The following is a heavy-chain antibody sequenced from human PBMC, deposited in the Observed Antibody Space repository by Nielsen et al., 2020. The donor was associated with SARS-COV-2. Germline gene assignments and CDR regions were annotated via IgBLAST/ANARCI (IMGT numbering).Heavy chain of an antibody. V-gene: IGHV1-18*01. D-gene: IGHD6-25*01. J-gene: IGHJ3*02. CDR1: GYTYTSYG. CDR2: INPDNGDT. Sequence: ASVKVSCKASGYTYTSYGINWVRQAPGRGLEWMGWINPDNGDTKYSQNFQGRVTMTTDTSTSTAYMELRSLRSDDTAMYYCARDRGSSGWRDAFDIWGQGTMVTVSS. CDR3: ARDRGSSGWRDAFDI.